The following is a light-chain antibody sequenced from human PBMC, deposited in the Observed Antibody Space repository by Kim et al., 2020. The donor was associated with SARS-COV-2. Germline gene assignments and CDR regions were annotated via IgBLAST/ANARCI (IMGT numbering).Light chain of an antibody. CDR2: GAS. CDR3: QQYGTPPRT. CDR1: QSVSFTY. J-gene: IGKJ1*01. Sequence: SPGDRAPLSCRASQSVSFTYLAWYQQKPGQAPRLLIFGASSRAAGIPDRFSGSGSGTDFTLTISRLEPEDFAVYYCQQYGTPPRTFGQGTKVDIK. V-gene: IGKV3-20*01.